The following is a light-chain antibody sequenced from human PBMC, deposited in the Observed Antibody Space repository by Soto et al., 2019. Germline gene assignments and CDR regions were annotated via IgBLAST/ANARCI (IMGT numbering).Light chain of an antibody. Sequence: EIVMTQSPATLSVSPGERATLSCRASQTVSVNLAWYQQKPGQAPRLLISGASTRATGVPARFSGSGSGTDFTLTISSLQSEDFAVYYCQQYNDWPPFTFGPGTRVDIK. CDR1: QTVSVN. CDR2: GAS. V-gene: IGKV3-15*01. J-gene: IGKJ3*01. CDR3: QQYNDWPPFT.